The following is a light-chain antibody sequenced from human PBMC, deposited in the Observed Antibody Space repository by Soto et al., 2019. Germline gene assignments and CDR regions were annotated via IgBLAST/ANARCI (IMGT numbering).Light chain of an antibody. J-gene: IGKJ4*01. CDR1: QSVSDNY. V-gene: IGKV3-20*01. Sequence: EIVLTQSPGTLSLSPGERATLSCRASQSVSDNYLAWYQQKPGQAPRLLIYGASSRATGIPDRFSGSGSGTDFTLTISRLELEDFAVYYCQQYGGSPRVTFGGGTKVEIK. CDR3: QQYGGSPRVT. CDR2: GAS.